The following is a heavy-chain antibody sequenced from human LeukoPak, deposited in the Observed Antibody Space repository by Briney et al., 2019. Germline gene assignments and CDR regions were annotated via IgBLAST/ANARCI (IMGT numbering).Heavy chain of an antibody. D-gene: IGHD1-26*01. Sequence: SXXAXGVTXXXYAMSWVRQAPEKGLEWVSGISGSGYSTYYADSVKGRFTISRDNSKNTLFLQMNSLRAKDTAVYYCAKGGQQLLRGANYYFDFWGQGTLVTVSS. J-gene: IGHJ4*02. V-gene: IGHV3-23*01. CDR2: ISGSGYST. CDR1: GVTXXXYA. CDR3: AKGGQQLLRGANYYFDF.